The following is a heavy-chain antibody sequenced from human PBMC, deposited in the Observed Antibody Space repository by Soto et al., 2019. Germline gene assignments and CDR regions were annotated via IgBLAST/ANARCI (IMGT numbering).Heavy chain of an antibody. CDR2: VYYSGSA. D-gene: IGHD3-10*01. V-gene: IGHV4-59*01. Sequence: TLSLTCNVSGGSIRSYYWNWIRQPPGKTLEWIGDVYYSGSANYNPSPKSRVTISVDMSRNQFSLKLNSVTAADTAVYYCARGSMVRGPTPFDYWGQGTLVTVSS. CDR3: ARGSMVRGPTPFDY. CDR1: GGSIRSYY. J-gene: IGHJ4*02.